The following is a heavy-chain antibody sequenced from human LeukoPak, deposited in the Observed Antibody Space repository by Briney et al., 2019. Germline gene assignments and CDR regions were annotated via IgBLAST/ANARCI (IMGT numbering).Heavy chain of an antibody. J-gene: IGHJ4*02. CDR2: ISGSGGST. Sequence: GGSLRLSCAASGFTFSSYAMSWVRQAPGKGLEWVSAISGSGGSTYYADSVKGRFTISRDNSKNTLYLQMNSLRAEDTAVYYCAKSTYYYDSSGHYRSFDYWGQGTLVTVSS. CDR1: GFTFSSYA. CDR3: AKSTYYYDSSGHYRSFDY. D-gene: IGHD3-22*01. V-gene: IGHV3-23*01.